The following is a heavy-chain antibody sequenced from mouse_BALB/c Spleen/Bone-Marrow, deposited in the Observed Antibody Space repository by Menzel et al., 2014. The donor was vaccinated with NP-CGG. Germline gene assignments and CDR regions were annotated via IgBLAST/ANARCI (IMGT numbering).Heavy chain of an antibody. D-gene: IGHD2-3*01. CDR2: IYPSDNYT. CDR3: TRTYEYFDY. J-gene: IGHJ2*01. CDR1: GYTFTSYW. V-gene: IGHV1-69*02. Sequence: VKLQESGAELVRPGASVKLSCRTSGYTFTSYWINWVKQRPGQGLEWIGNIYPSDNYTNYNQKFKDKATLAVDISSTTAYMQLSSPTSEDSAVYYCTRTYEYFDYWGQGTTLSLSS.